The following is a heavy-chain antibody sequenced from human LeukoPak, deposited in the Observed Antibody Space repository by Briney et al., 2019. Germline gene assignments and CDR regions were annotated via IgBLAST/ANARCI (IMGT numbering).Heavy chain of an antibody. CDR1: GFTFSSYS. D-gene: IGHD5-24*01. J-gene: IGHJ4*02. V-gene: IGHV3-21*01. CDR3: ASFRMATTDY. CDR2: ISSSSSYI. Sequence: PGGSLRLSCAASGFTFSSYSMNWVRQAPGKGLEWVSSISSSSSYIYYADSVKGRFTISRDNAKNSLCLQMNSLRAEDTAVYYCASFRMATTDYWGQGTLVTVSS.